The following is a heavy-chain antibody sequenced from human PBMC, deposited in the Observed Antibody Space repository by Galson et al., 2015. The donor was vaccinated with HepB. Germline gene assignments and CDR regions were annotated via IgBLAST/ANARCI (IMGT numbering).Heavy chain of an antibody. CDR2: ISAGNGNT. CDR1: GYTFTSYA. Sequence: SVKVSCKASGYTFTSYAMHWVRQAPGQRLEWMGWISAGNGNTKYSQKFKGRVTITRDTATSTAYMELSSLRSEDTAVYYCARGLGPAPVGPWGQGTLVTVSS. J-gene: IGHJ5*02. V-gene: IGHV1-3*01. CDR3: ARGLGPAPVGP. D-gene: IGHD5/OR15-5a*01.